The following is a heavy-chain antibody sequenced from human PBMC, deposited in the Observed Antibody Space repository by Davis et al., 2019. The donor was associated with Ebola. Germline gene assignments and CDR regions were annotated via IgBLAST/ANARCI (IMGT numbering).Heavy chain of an antibody. CDR2: ISWNSGSI. D-gene: IGHD3-3*01. CDR1: GFTFDDYA. V-gene: IGHV3-9*01. J-gene: IGHJ4*02. CDR3: AKDSLRFLEWPFDY. Sequence: GGSLRLSCAASGFTFDDYAMHWVRQAPGKGLEWVSGISWNSGSIGYADSVKGRFTISRDNAKNSLYLQMNSLRAEDTALHYCAKDSLRFLEWPFDYWGQGTLVTVSS.